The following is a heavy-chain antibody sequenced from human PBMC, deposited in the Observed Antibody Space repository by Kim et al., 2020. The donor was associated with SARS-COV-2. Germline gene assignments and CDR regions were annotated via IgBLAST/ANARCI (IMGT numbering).Heavy chain of an antibody. J-gene: IGHJ4*02. CDR3: ATSRILDY. CDR1: GFTFTSYW. CDR2: IKQDGSEK. D-gene: IGHD2-15*01. Sequence: GGSLRLSCAASGFTFTSYWMSWVRQAPGKGLEWVANIKQDGSEKYYVDSVKGRFTISRDNAKNSLYLQVNSLRAEDTAIYYCATSRILDYWGQGTLVTVSS. V-gene: IGHV3-7*01.